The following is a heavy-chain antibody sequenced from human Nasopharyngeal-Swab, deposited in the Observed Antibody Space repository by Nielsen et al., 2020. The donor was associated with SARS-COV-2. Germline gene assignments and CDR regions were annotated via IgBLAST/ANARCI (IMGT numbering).Heavy chain of an antibody. D-gene: IGHD6-25*01. J-gene: IGHJ2*01. CDR2: INPNSGGT. CDR1: GYSFTDYF. Sequence: ASVKVSCKASGYSFTDYFIFWVRQAPGQGLEWMGRINPNSGGTKYAQKFQGRVTMTRDTSISTAYMDLSTLKSDDTAVYYCARGAASRYFDLWGRGTLVTVSS. V-gene: IGHV1-2*06. CDR3: ARGAASRYFDL.